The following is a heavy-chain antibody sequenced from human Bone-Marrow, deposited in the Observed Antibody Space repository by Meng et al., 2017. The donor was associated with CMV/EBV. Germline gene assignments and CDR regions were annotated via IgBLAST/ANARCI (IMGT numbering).Heavy chain of an antibody. V-gene: IGHV4-39*07. CDR1: GGSISTSGYY. J-gene: IGHJ4*02. CDR2: IYYGGST. CDR3: ASITTSYTRFDY. D-gene: IGHD4-11*01. Sequence: GSLRLSCPVSGGSISTSGYYWGWIRQPPGKGLEWIGSIYYGGSTYYSPSLKNRVTISLDTSKSQFSLNLNSVTAADTAIYYCASITTSYTRFDYWGQGTLVTVSS.